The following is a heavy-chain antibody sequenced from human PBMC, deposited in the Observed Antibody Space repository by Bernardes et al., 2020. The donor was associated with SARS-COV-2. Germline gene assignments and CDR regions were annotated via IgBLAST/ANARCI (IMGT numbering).Heavy chain of an antibody. D-gene: IGHD3-22*01. CDR2: ISGSGGST. J-gene: IGHJ4*02. CDR3: AKDPYDSSGYSNHVDY. CDR1: GITFSSYA. V-gene: IGHV3-23*01. Sequence: SLRLPCAAAGITFSSYAMSWVRQAPGEGLEWVPAISGSGGSTYYADSVKGRFTISRDNSKNTLYLQMNSLRAEDTAVYYCAKDPYDSSGYSNHVDYWGQGTLVTVSS.